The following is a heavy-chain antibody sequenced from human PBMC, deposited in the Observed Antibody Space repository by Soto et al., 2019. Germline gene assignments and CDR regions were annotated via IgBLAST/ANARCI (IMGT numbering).Heavy chain of an antibody. V-gene: IGHV1-69*13. CDR1: GGTFSSYA. CDR3: ASGSYIGYYYYGMDV. D-gene: IGHD1-26*01. CDR2: IIPIFGTA. J-gene: IGHJ6*02. Sequence: ASVKVSCKASGGTFSSYAISWVRQAPGQGLEWMGGIIPIFGTANYAQKFQGRVTITADESTSTAYMELSSLRSEDTAVYYCASGSYIGYYYYGMDVWGQGTTVTVSS.